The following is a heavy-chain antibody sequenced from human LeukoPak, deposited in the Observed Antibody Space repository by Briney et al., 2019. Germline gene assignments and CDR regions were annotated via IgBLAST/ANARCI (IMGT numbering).Heavy chain of an antibody. CDR2: IKQDGSAK. CDR1: GFTFSSYW. CDR3: AKIYCTNTDCYYDY. D-gene: IGHD2-2*01. Sequence: GGSLRLSCAASGFTFSSYWMSWVRQAPGKGLEWVANIKQDGSAKYYMDSVKGRFTISRDSAKNSLYLQMNSLRAEDTAVYYCAKIYCTNTDCYYDYWGQGTLVTVSS. J-gene: IGHJ4*02. V-gene: IGHV3-7*01.